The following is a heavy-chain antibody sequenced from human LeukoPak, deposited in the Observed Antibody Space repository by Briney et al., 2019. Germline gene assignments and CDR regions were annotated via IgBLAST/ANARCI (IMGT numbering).Heavy chain of an antibody. V-gene: IGHV3-30*18. CDR1: GFTFSNYG. D-gene: IGHD3-22*01. CDR3: AKDLHYHDTSGPFDS. CDR2: ISFDGNDK. J-gene: IGHJ4*02. Sequence: GRSLRLSCAASGFTFSNYGMHWVRQTPGKGLEWVAVISFDGNDKFYGDSVKGRFTISRDNSKDTLDLQMNSLRPEDTAVYYCAKDLHYHDTSGPFDSWGQGTLVTVSS.